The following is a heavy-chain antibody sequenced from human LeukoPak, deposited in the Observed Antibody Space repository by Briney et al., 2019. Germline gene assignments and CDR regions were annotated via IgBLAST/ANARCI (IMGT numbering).Heavy chain of an antibody. CDR3: ARHPPLNYYDSSGYYFDF. Sequence: SETLSLTCTVSGGSITSRNYCWGWIRQPPGKGREWIGGIYYTGSTYYNPSLKSRVTISVDTSKILFSLRLSSVTASDTAVYFCARHPPLNYYDSSGYYFDFWGQGTLVTVSS. V-gene: IGHV4-39*01. J-gene: IGHJ4*02. D-gene: IGHD3-22*01. CDR2: IYYTGST. CDR1: GGSITSRNYC.